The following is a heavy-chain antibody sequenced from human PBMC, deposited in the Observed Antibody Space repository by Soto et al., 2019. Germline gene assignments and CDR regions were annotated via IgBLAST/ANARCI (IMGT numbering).Heavy chain of an antibody. Sequence: PGSSLRLSCPSPGFTFCDYAMHWVRQVHRNGLDWWAVFFHYGRNTHYATSRKGRFTISRDSSKNTVSLEMTSLRAEDTAVYYCAKGGRQWLVTSDFNYWGQGP. CDR2: FFHYGRNT. D-gene: IGHD6-19*01. CDR1: GFTFCDYA. CDR3: AKGGRQWLVTSDFNY. J-gene: IGHJ4*02. V-gene: IGHV3-30*18.